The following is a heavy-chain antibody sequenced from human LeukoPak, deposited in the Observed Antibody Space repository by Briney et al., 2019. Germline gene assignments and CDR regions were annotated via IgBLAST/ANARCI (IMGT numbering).Heavy chain of an antibody. J-gene: IGHJ4*02. CDR3: ASENYDTLTGYRH. D-gene: IGHD3-9*01. CDR1: GFTFSSYW. CDR2: INSDGSST. V-gene: IGHV3-74*01. Sequence: PGGSLRLSCAASGFTFSSYWMHWVRQAPGKGLVWVSRINSDGSSTSYADSVKGRFTISRDNAKNTLYLQMNSLRAEDTAVYYCASENYDTLTGYRHWGQGTLVTVSS.